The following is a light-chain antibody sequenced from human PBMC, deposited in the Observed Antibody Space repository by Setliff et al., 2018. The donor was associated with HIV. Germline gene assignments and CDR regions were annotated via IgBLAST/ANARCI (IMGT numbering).Light chain of an antibody. Sequence: QSALTQPASVSGSPGQSITISCTGTSRDVGGYNYVSWYQQHPGKAPKLIIYEVSNRPSGVSNRFSASKSGNTASLTISGLQAEDEADYYCSSYTSTSPLVFGTGTKVTVL. J-gene: IGLJ1*01. CDR3: SSYTSTSPLV. CDR1: SRDVGGYNY. CDR2: EVS. V-gene: IGLV2-14*01.